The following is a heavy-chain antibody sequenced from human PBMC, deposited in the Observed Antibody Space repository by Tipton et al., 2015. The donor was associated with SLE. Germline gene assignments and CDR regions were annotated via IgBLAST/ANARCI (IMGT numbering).Heavy chain of an antibody. Sequence: SLRLSCVASGFTFSTSEMNWVRLAPGKGLEWVSFIRTSDAPIYYADSVKGRFTISRDNAKKSLFLQMNSLRPEDTAIYYCAKNDPQKGAFDICGRGTMVSVSS. CDR3: AKNDPQKGAFDI. J-gene: IGHJ3*02. CDR2: IRTSDAPI. V-gene: IGHV3-48*03. D-gene: IGHD2/OR15-2a*01. CDR1: GFTFSTSE.